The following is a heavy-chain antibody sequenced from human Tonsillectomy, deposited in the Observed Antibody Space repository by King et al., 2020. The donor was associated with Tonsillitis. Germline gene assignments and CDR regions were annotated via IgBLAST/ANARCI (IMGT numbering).Heavy chain of an antibody. Sequence: QLVQSGGGLVQPGRSLRLSCAASGFTFEDYSMHWVRQVPGKGLEWVSGISWNSETIGYADSVKGRFTIFRDNANNYLYLQMNSLRAEDTALYYCAKDLYESGGSGFDYWGQGTLLTLS. CDR1: GFTFEDYS. V-gene: IGHV3-9*01. D-gene: IGHD3-22*01. CDR3: AKDLYESGGSGFDY. CDR2: ISWNSETI. J-gene: IGHJ4*02.